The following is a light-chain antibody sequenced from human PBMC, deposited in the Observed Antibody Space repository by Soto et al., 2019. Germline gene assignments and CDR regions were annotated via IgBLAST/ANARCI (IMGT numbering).Light chain of an antibody. J-gene: IGKJ4*02. CDR2: GAS. V-gene: IGKV3-20*01. Sequence: EIVLTQSPGTLSLSPGERATLSCRASQSVSSSYLAWYQQKPGQAPRLLIYGASSRATGIPDRFSGSGSRTDLTLTISRLEPEDFAVYYCQQYDSSPLTFGGGTKVEIK. CDR1: QSVSSSY. CDR3: QQYDSSPLT.